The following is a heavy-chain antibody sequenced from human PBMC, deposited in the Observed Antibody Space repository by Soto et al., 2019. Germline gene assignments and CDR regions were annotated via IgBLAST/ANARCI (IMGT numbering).Heavy chain of an antibody. D-gene: IGHD3-10*01. Sequence: ASVKVSCKASGYTFTGYYMHWVRQAPGQGLEWMGWIIPNSGGTNYAQKFQGWVTMTRDTSISTAYMELSRLRSDDTAVYYCARDARGDEAPMDYWGQGTLVTVSS. CDR1: GYTFTGYY. CDR2: IIPNSGGT. V-gene: IGHV1-2*04. J-gene: IGHJ4*02. CDR3: ARDARGDEAPMDY.